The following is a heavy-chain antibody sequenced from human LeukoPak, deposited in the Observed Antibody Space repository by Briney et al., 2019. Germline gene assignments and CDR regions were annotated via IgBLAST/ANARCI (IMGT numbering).Heavy chain of an antibody. CDR1: GFTVSSNY. Sequence: GGSLRLSCAASGFTVSSNYMSWVRQAPGRGLEWVSVIYSGGSTYYADSVKGRFTISRDNAKNSLYLQMNSLRPEDTAVYYCATRVYCGGDCYSSHGMDAWGPGTTVTVSS. V-gene: IGHV3-53*01. CDR3: ATRVYCGGDCYSSHGMDA. D-gene: IGHD2-21*02. J-gene: IGHJ6*02. CDR2: IYSGGST.